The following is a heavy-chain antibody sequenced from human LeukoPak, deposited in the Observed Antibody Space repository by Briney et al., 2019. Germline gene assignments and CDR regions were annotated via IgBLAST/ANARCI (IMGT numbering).Heavy chain of an antibody. CDR3: AAQGVFSHGGY. CDR1: GFTVSNNY. J-gene: IGHJ4*02. CDR2: IYSGGST. D-gene: IGHD3-16*01. Sequence: GGSLRLSCAASGFTVSNNYMSWVRQAPGKGLEWVSVIYSGGSTYYTDSVKGRFTISRDTSKNTQYLQMNSLRAEDTAVYYCAAQGVFSHGGYWGQGTLVTVSS. V-gene: IGHV3-53*01.